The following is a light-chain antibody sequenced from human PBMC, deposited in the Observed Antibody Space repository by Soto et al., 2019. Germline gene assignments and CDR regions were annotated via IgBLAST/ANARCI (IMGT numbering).Light chain of an antibody. J-gene: IGKJ1*01. V-gene: IGKV3-20*01. CDR2: GAS. Sequence: EFVLTQSPGTLSLSPGERATLSCRASQSVTNNYLAWYQQKTGQAPRLLIYGASSRVIGNPDRVSGSGSGTYLTLTIRRLEPEDFAMYYCQQYGRLWTFGQGTKVEFK. CDR1: QSVTNNY. CDR3: QQYGRLWT.